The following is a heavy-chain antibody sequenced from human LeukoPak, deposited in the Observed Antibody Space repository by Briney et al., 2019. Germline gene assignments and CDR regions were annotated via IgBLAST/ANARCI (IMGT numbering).Heavy chain of an antibody. Sequence: SETLSLTCTVSGGSISSYYWSWIRQPPGKGLEWIGRIYTSGSTNYNPSLKSRVTMSVDTSKNQFSLKLSSVTAADTAVYYCGVVKKGYYYYGMDVWGQGTTVTVSS. D-gene: IGHD3-3*01. V-gene: IGHV4-4*07. CDR2: IYTSGST. CDR3: GVVKKGYYYYGMDV. CDR1: GGSISSYY. J-gene: IGHJ6*02.